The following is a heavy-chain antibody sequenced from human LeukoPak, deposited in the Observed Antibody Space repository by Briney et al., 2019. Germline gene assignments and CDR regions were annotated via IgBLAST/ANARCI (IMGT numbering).Heavy chain of an antibody. CDR3: ARDGALWFGDYYYYGMDV. D-gene: IGHD3-10*01. J-gene: IGHJ6*02. V-gene: IGHV4-39*07. CDR1: GASISNSSYY. CDR2: IVYGGST. Sequence: SETLSLTCTVSGASISNSSYYWGWIRQPPGKGLEWVANIVYGGSTYYNPSLRSRVSISVDTSKNQFSLKLSSVTAADTAVYYCARDGALWFGDYYYYGMDVWGQGTTVTVSS.